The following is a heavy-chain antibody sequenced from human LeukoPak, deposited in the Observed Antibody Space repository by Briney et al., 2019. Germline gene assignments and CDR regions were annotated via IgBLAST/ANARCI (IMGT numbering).Heavy chain of an antibody. D-gene: IGHD1-14*01. J-gene: IGHJ6*02. V-gene: IGHV4-61*02. CDR3: AREPNRSYHGMDV. CDR2: IYTSGST. CDR1: GGSINSTNYY. Sequence: PSETLSLTCTVSGGSINSTNYYWSWIRQPAGKGLEWIGRIYTSGSTNYNPSLKSRVTMSVDTSKNQFSLKLSSVTAADTAVYYCAREPNRSYHGMDVWGQGTTVTVSS.